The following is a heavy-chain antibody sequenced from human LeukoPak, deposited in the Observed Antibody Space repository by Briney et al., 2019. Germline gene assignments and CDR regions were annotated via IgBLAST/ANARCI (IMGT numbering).Heavy chain of an antibody. V-gene: IGHV3-23*01. CDR2: ISGSGGST. Sequence: GGSLRLSCAASGFTFSSYSMNWVRQAPGKGLEWVSAISGSGGSTYYADSVKGRFTISRDNSKNTLYLQMNSLRAEDTAVYYCAATPISGSSRPFDYWGQGTLVTVSS. CDR3: AATPISGSSRPFDY. CDR1: GFTFSSYS. D-gene: IGHD1-26*01. J-gene: IGHJ4*02.